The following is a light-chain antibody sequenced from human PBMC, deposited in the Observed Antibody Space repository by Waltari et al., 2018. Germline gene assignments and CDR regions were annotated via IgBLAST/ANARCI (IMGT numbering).Light chain of an antibody. CDR2: GAS. Sequence: EIVMTQSPATLSVSPGETATLSCRASQSVSSNLAWYQQRPGQAPRLLIDGASTRATGIPARFSGSGSGTEFTLTISSLQSEDFAVYYCQQYNNWPPYTFGQGTKLEIK. J-gene: IGKJ2*01. CDR3: QQYNNWPPYT. V-gene: IGKV3-15*01. CDR1: QSVSSN.